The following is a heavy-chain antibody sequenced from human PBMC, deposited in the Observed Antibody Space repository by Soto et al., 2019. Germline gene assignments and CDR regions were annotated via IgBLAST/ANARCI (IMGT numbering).Heavy chain of an antibody. CDR2: IWYDGSNK. J-gene: IGHJ4*02. D-gene: IGHD3-22*01. Sequence: QVQLVESGGGVVQPGRSLRLSCAASGFTFSSYGMHWVGQAPGKGLEWVAAIWYDGSNKYYGDSVKGRFTISRDDSKNTLYLHMNSLRAEDTAVYYCARGQFDDSSGGFDYWGQGTLVTVSS. V-gene: IGHV3-33*01. CDR3: ARGQFDDSSGGFDY. CDR1: GFTFSSYG.